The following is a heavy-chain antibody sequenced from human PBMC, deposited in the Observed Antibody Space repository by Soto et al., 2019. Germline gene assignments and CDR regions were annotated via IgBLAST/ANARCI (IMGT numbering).Heavy chain of an antibody. V-gene: IGHV4-59*08. Sequence: PSETLSLTCTVSGGSINSYCWSWIRQPPGKGLEWIAYIFDSGNANYNPSLKSRVTISVDTSKNQFSLKLASETAADTAVYYCARHRRTTVAKFYFDNWGQGALVTVSS. J-gene: IGHJ4*02. D-gene: IGHD4-4*01. CDR3: ARHRRTTVAKFYFDN. CDR2: IFDSGNA. CDR1: GGSINSYC.